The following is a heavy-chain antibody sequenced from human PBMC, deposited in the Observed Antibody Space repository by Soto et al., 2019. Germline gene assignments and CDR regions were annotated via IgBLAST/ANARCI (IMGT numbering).Heavy chain of an antibody. V-gene: IGHV3-7*04. CDR1: GFTFSTYW. CDR3: TRDLNHDCGP. D-gene: IGHD2-21*01. CDR2: MKPDGSEQ. J-gene: IGHJ5*02. Sequence: EVQLVESGGGLVQPGGSLRLSCAASGFTFSTYWMTWVRQTPGKGLEGVANMKPDGSEQYYLDSVKGRFTISRDNAKNSLYLQMNNLRGEDTAVYYCTRDLNHDCGPWGQGTQVIVSS.